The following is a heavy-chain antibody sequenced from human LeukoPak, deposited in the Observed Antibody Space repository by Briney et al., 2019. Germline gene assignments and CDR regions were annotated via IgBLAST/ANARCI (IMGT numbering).Heavy chain of an antibody. Sequence: EASVKVSCKASGYTFTGYYMHWVRQAPGQGLEWMGWMNPNSGGTHYAQKFQGRVTMTRDTSINIGYMELSRLRSDDTAVYYCVRDRTGWFGEFDYWGQGTLVTVSS. CDR1: GYTFTGYY. J-gene: IGHJ4*02. CDR2: MNPNSGGT. D-gene: IGHD3-10*01. CDR3: VRDRTGWFGEFDY. V-gene: IGHV1-2*02.